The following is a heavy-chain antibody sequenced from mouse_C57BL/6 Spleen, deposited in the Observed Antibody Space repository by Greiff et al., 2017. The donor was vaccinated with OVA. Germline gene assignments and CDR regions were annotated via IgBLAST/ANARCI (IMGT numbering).Heavy chain of an antibody. Sequence: EVKLMESGGGLVKPGGSLKLSCAASGFTFSDYGMHWVRQAPEKGLEWVAYISSGSSTIYYADTVKGRFTISRDNAKNTLFLQMTSLRSEDTAMYYCARRYYGSSYSYAMDYWGQGTSVTVSS. V-gene: IGHV5-17*01. J-gene: IGHJ4*01. D-gene: IGHD1-1*01. CDR2: ISSGSSTI. CDR3: ARRYYGSSYSYAMDY. CDR1: GFTFSDYG.